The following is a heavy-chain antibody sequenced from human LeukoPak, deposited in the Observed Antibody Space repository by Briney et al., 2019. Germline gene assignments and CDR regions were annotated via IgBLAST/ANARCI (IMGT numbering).Heavy chain of an antibody. CDR2: ISPHNGVT. V-gene: IGHV1-2*02. CDR3: ARSRGSGSYSTYYGMDV. Sequence: APVKVSCKASGYTFTDYSDYYVHWVRQAPGQGLEWMGWISPHNGVTNYAQKFQGRVTMTRDTSISTAYMELSSLKSDDTAVYYCARSRGSGSYSTYYGMDVWGQGTTVTGSS. D-gene: IGHD3-10*01. CDR1: GYTFTDYSDYY. J-gene: IGHJ6*02.